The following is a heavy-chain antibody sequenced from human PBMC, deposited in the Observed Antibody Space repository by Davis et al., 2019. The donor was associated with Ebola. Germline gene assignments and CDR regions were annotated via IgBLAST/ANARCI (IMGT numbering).Heavy chain of an antibody. CDR3: AIHSDFSLGGSPVVYGMDV. J-gene: IGHJ6*02. D-gene: IGHD4-23*01. CDR2: INSDGSST. V-gene: IGHV3-74*01. Sequence: GESLKISCAASGFTFSSYCLHWVRQAPGKGLVWVSRINSDGSSTSYADSVKGRFTISRDNAQNTLYLQMNSLRADDTAVYYCAIHSDFSLGGSPVVYGMDVWGQGTTVTVFS. CDR1: GFTFSSYC.